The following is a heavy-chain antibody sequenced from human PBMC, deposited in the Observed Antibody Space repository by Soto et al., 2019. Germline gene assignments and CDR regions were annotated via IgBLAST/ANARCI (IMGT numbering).Heavy chain of an antibody. CDR1: GGSFSGYY. Sequence: SETLSLTCAVYGGSFSGYYWSWIRQPPGKGLEWIGEINHSGSTNYNPSLKSRVTISVDTSKNQFSLKLSSVTAADTAVYYCATGPSSLTRFEYWGQGTLVSVSS. J-gene: IGHJ4*02. V-gene: IGHV4-34*01. CDR2: INHSGST. D-gene: IGHD2-2*01. CDR3: ATGPSSLTRFEY.